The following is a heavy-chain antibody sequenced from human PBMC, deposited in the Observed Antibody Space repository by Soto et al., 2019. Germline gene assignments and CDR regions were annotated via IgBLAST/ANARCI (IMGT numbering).Heavy chain of an antibody. V-gene: IGHV1-18*01. CDR1: GYTFTSYG. CDR2: ISAYNGNT. D-gene: IGHD6-13*01. J-gene: IGHJ4*02. CDR3: ARSIAAAVDFDY. Sequence: QVQLVQSGAEVKKPGASVKVSCKASGYTFTSYGISWVRQAPGQGLEGMGWISAYNGNTNYAQKLQGRVSMTTDTSTSTGYMELRSLRADDTAVYYCARSIAAAVDFDYWGQGTLVTVSS.